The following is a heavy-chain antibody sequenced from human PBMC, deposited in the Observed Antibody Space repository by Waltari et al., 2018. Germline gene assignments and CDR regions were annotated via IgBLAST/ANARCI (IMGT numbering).Heavy chain of an antibody. CDR2: GYYNGNT. CDR3: ARFPRDYSFDY. D-gene: IGHD4-17*01. J-gene: IGHJ4*02. CDR1: GGSISETLYY. V-gene: IGHV4-39*07. Sequence: QLHLQMSGPGLVKPSETLSLTCTVSGGSISETLYYWAWIRQTPGKGLEWIGSGYYNGNTYYNPSLKSRVTMSMDTSKNQFSLNLSSVTAADTAVYYCARFPRDYSFDYWGQGILVTVSS.